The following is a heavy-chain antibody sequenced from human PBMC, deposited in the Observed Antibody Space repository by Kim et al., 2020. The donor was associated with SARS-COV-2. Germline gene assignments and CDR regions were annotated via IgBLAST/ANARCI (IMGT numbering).Heavy chain of an antibody. D-gene: IGHD3-9*01. J-gene: IGHJ5*02. CDR3: ARGSAYYDILTGYYGPDVLGP. V-gene: IGHV4-31*03. CDR1: GGSISSGGYY. CDR2: IYYSGST. Sequence: SETLSLTCTVSGGSISSGGYYWSWIRQHPGKGLEWIGYIYYSGSTYYNPSLKSRVTISVDTSKNQFSLKLSSVTAADTAVYYCARGSAYYDILTGYYGPDVLGPWGQGTLVTVSS.